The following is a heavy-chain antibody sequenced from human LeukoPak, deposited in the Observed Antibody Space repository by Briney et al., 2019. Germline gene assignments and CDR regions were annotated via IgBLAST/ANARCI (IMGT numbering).Heavy chain of an antibody. J-gene: IGHJ3*02. CDR2: LGSSSGYI. D-gene: IGHD3-16*01. Sequence: GGSLRLSCVASGFTFSSYSMNWVRQAPGKGLEWVSILGSSSGYINYADSVRGRVTISRDNAKNSLYLQVNSLRAEDTAVYYCARDPIGRPASGAFDIWGQGTMVTVSS. CDR3: ARDPIGRPASGAFDI. CDR1: GFTFSSYS. V-gene: IGHV3-21*04.